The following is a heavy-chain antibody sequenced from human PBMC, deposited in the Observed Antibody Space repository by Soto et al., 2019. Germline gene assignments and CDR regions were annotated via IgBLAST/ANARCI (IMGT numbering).Heavy chain of an antibody. J-gene: IGHJ4*02. CDR3: AREAVEYYFDY. V-gene: IGHV4-31*03. D-gene: IGHD6-19*01. CDR2: IYYSGST. CDR1: GGSISSGGYY. Sequence: PSETLSLTCTVSGGSISSGGYYWSWIRQHPGKGLEWIGYIYYSGSTYYNPSLKSRVTTSVDTSKNQFSLKLSSVTAADTAVYYWAREAVEYYFDYWGQGTLFTVSS.